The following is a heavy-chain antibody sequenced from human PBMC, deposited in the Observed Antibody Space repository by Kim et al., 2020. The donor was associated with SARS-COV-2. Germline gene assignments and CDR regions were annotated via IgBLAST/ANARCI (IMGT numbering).Heavy chain of an antibody. J-gene: IGHJ6*02. CDR1: GYTFTSYY. CDR3: ARAQQLVRGYYYYGMDV. Sequence: ASVKVSCKASGYTFTSYYMHWVRQAPGQGLEWMGIINPSGGSTSYAQKFQGRVTMTRDTSTSTVYMELSSLRSEDTAVYYCARAQQLVRGYYYYGMDVWGPGTTVTVSS. CDR2: INPSGGST. V-gene: IGHV1-46*01. D-gene: IGHD6-6*01.